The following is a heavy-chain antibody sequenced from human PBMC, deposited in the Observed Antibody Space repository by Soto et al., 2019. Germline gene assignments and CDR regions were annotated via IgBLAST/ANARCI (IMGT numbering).Heavy chain of an antibody. D-gene: IGHD4-17*01. Sequence: QVQLVESGGGVVQPGRSLRLSCAASGFTFSSYGMHWVRQAPGKGLEWVAVIWYDRSNKYYADSVKGRFTISRDNSKNTLYLQMNSLRAEDTAVYYCARGSQTTVPYYYYGMDVWGQGTTVTVSS. CDR2: IWYDRSNK. V-gene: IGHV3-33*01. CDR1: GFTFSSYG. J-gene: IGHJ6*02. CDR3: ARGSQTTVPYYYYGMDV.